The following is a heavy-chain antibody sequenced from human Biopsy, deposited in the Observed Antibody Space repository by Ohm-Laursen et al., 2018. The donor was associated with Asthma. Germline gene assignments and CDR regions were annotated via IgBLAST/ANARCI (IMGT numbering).Heavy chain of an antibody. CDR1: GFAGSRDH. J-gene: IGHJ4*02. CDR2: IYSGGTS. CDR3: ARGDSSNWSHYYFDY. D-gene: IGHD3-22*01. V-gene: IGHV3-53*01. Sequence: SLTLSCSATGFAGSRDHMFWVRQAPGKGLEWVSVIYSGGTSHTADSVRGRFTISRDYSKNTLYLQMHSLRAEDTAVYYCARGDSSNWSHYYFDYWGQGNLVTVSS.